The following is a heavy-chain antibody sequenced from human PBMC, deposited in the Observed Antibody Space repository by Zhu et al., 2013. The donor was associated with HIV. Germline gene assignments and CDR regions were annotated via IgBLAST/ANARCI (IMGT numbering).Heavy chain of an antibody. Sequence: QVQLQQWGAGLLKPSETLSLTCAVYGGSFSNYYWSWIRQSPGKGLEWIAEINHVGNTNYNPSLKSRVTISVDTSKNQFSLKLSSVTVADTAVYYCARELYFGQGYLDYVGQGTLVTVSS. CDR1: GGSFSNYY. V-gene: IGHV4-34*01. CDR2: INHVGNT. D-gene: IGHD3-9*01. J-gene: IGHJ4*02. CDR3: ARELYFGQGYLDY.